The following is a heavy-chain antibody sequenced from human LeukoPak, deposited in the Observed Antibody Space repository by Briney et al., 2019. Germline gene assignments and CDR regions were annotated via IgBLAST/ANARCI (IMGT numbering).Heavy chain of an antibody. CDR3: AKDNQRFSPVALGYYYYGMDV. Sequence: GGSLRLSCAASGFAFSSYAMSWVRQAPGKGLEWVSAISGSGGSTYYADSVKGRFTISRDNSKNTLYLQMTSLRAEDTAVYSCAKDNQRFSPVALGYYYYGMDVWGQGTTVTVSS. V-gene: IGHV3-23*01. D-gene: IGHD3-3*01. J-gene: IGHJ6*02. CDR1: GFAFSSYA. CDR2: ISGSGGST.